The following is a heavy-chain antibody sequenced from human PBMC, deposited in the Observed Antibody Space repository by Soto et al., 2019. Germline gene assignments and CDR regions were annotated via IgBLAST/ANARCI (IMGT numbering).Heavy chain of an antibody. Sequence: TSETLSLTCTVSGGSVSSGSYYWSWIRQPPGKGLEWIGYIYYSGSTNYNPSLKSRVTISVDMSKNQFSLKLSSVTAADTAVYYCAMGSSSWYFGCYFDYWGQGTLVTVSS. CDR3: AMGSSSWYFGCYFDY. CDR1: GGSVSSGSYY. V-gene: IGHV4-61*01. J-gene: IGHJ4*02. D-gene: IGHD6-13*01. CDR2: IYYSGST.